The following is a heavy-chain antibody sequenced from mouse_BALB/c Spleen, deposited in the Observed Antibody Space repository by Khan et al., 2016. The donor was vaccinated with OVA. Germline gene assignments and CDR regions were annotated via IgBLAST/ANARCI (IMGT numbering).Heavy chain of an antibody. CDR1: GYTFTRYV. CDR2: INPYNDGA. J-gene: IGHJ2*01. V-gene: IGHV1S136*01. CDR3: ARPGNRYERVFDY. Sequence: VQLKESGPELVKPGASVKMSCKASGYTFTRYVMHWVKQKPGQGLEWIGYINPYNDGAKYNEKFKGKATLNSDKSSRTAVMEHNSLTSEDSAVYYCARPGNRYERVFDYWGQGTTLTVSS. D-gene: IGHD2-14*01.